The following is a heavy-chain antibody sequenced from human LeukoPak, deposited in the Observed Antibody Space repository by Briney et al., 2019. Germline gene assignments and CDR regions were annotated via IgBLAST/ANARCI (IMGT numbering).Heavy chain of an antibody. CDR3: ARHHKYGPTAAHFDY. CDR1: GYSLSSGYY. J-gene: IGHJ4*02. D-gene: IGHD2-2*01. V-gene: IGHV4-38-2*01. Sequence: SETLSLTRAVSGYSLSSGYYWGWIRQPPGKGLEWNGSIYHSGSTYYNPSLKSRVTISVDTSKNQFSLKLSSVTAADTAVYYCARHHKYGPTAAHFDYWGQGTLVTVSS. CDR2: IYHSGST.